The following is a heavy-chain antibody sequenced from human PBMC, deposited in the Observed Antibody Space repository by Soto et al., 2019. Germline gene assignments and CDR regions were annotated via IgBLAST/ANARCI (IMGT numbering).Heavy chain of an antibody. Sequence: QVQLVQSGAEVKKPGASVKVSCKASGYTFTRYYMHWVRQAPGQGLEWMGIINPSDGTATYAQKFQGRVTMTRDTSTSTVYMELSSLRSEDTAVYYCARDPYDLHGYKFGTVDYWGQRTLVTVSS. V-gene: IGHV1-46*01. CDR1: GYTFTRYY. J-gene: IGHJ4*02. D-gene: IGHD5-18*01. CDR2: INPSDGTA. CDR3: ARDPYDLHGYKFGTVDY.